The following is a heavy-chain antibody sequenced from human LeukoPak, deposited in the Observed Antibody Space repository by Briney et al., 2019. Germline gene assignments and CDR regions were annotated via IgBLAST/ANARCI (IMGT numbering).Heavy chain of an antibody. Sequence: PGGSLRLSCAASGFTFSSYSMNWVRQAPGKGLEWVSYISSSSSTIYYADSVKGRFTISRDNAKNSLYLQMNSLRAEDTAVYYCARVRGEDIVVVVAADYWGQGTLVTVSS. CDR2: ISSSSSTI. D-gene: IGHD2-15*01. J-gene: IGHJ4*02. CDR3: ARVRGEDIVVVVAADY. CDR1: GFTFSSYS. V-gene: IGHV3-48*01.